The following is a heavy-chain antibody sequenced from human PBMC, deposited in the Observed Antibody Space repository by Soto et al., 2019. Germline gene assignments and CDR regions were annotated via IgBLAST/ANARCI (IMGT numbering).Heavy chain of an antibody. CDR3: GRTGPDPTGPFVN. D-gene: IGHD2-2*01. Sequence: PGGTLKLSCTTSGVTFINHDMAWVREAPGKGLEGVAYMNNNGNDMNHADSVKGRFTISRDNAKNSVYLQMNSLRPEDTAVYYCGRTGPDPTGPFVNWGQGPLVTVSS. V-gene: IGHV3-11*01. J-gene: IGHJ4*02. CDR1: GVTFINHD. CDR2: MNNNGNDM.